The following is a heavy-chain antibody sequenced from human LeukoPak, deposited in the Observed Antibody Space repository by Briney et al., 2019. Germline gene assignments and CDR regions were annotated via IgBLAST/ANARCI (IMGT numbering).Heavy chain of an antibody. D-gene: IGHD3-10*01. CDR1: GFTFSSYA. J-gene: IGHJ6*03. CDR2: IGPSGTAI. CDR3: ARVGDFTMVRGVPVYFYMDV. V-gene: IGHV3-48*01. Sequence: GGSLRLSCAASGFTFSSYAMNWVRQAPGRGLEWVSYIGPSGTAIYYADSVKGRFTISRDNARNSLFLQMNSLRAEDTAVYYCARVGDFTMVRGVPVYFYMDVWGKGTTVSISS.